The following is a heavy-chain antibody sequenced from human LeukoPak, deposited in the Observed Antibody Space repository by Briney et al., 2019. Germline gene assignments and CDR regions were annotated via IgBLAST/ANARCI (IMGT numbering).Heavy chain of an antibody. D-gene: IGHD3-10*01. V-gene: IGHV4-30-4*01. CDR1: GGSISSDDYY. CDR2: IYRSGST. Sequence: SETLSLTCSVSGGSISSDDYYWTWIRQPPGKGLEWIGYIYRSGSTYYNPSLKSRVTISLDTSKNQFSLKLSPVTAADTAVYYCARGEVYYYGWGQGTLVTVSS. J-gene: IGHJ4*02. CDR3: ARGEVYYYG.